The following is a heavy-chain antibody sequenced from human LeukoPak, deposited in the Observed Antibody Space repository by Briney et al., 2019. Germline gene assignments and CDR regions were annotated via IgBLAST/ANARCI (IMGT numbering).Heavy chain of an antibody. Sequence: SQTLSLTCTVSGGSISSGGYYWSWIRQHPGKGLEWIVYIYYSGSTYYNPSLKSRVTISVDTSKNQFSLKLSSVTAADTAVYYCAREPDYGSGSYYNNWFDPWGQGTLVTVSS. D-gene: IGHD3-10*01. CDR2: IYYSGST. V-gene: IGHV4-31*03. J-gene: IGHJ5*02. CDR1: GGSISSGGYY. CDR3: AREPDYGSGSYYNNWFDP.